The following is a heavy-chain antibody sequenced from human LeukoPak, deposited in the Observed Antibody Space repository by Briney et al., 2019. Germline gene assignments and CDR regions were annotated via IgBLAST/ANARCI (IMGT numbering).Heavy chain of an antibody. Sequence: PGGSLRLSCAASGFTFSSYAMSWVRQAPGKGLEWVSAISGSGGSTYYADSVKGRFTISRDNSKNTLYLQMNSLRAEDTAVYYCAKDSAAAGIAEYFQHWGQGTLVTVSS. V-gene: IGHV3-23*01. D-gene: IGHD6-13*01. CDR1: GFTFSSYA. CDR3: AKDSAAAGIAEYFQH. CDR2: ISGSGGST. J-gene: IGHJ1*01.